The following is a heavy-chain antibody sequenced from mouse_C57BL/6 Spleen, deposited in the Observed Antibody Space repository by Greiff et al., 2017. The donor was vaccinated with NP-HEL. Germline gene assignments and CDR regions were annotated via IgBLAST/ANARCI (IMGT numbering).Heavy chain of an antibody. V-gene: IGHV1-22*01. CDR1: GYTFTDYN. Sequence: EVQLQESGPELVKPGASVKMSCKASGYTFTDYNMHWVKQSHGKSLEWIGYINPNNGGTSYNQKFKGKATLTVNKSSSTAYMELRSLTSEDSAVYYCASPLYYLDYWGQGTTLTVSS. D-gene: IGHD2-1*01. J-gene: IGHJ2*01. CDR3: ASPLYYLDY. CDR2: INPNNGGT.